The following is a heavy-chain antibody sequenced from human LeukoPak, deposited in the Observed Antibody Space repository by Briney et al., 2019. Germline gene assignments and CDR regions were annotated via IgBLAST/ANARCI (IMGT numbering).Heavy chain of an antibody. V-gene: IGHV3-53*01. Sequence: PGGSLRLSCAASGFTVSSNYMSWVRQAPGKGLEWVSVIYSGGSTYYADSVKGRFTISRDNSKNTLYLQMNSLRAEDTAVYYCARVVHEGDSSGYYLPTYFDYWGQGTLVTVSS. CDR2: IYSGGST. D-gene: IGHD3-22*01. CDR1: GFTVSSNY. J-gene: IGHJ4*02. CDR3: ARVVHEGDSSGYYLPTYFDY.